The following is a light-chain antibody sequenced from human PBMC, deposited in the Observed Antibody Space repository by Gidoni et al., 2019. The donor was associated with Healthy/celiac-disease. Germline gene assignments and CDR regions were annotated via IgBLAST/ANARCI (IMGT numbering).Light chain of an antibody. CDR3: QQRSNWPPTT. Sequence: EIVLTQSPATLSLSPGERATLSCRASQSVSSYLAWYQQKPGQAPRLLIYDASTRATGIPARFSGSGSGTDFTLTISSLEPEDFAVYYCQQRSNWPPTTFGQGTQLEIK. V-gene: IGKV3-11*01. CDR1: QSVSSY. J-gene: IGKJ2*01. CDR2: DAS.